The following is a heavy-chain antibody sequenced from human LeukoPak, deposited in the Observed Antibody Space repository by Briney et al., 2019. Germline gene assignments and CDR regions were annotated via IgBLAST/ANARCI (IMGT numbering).Heavy chain of an antibody. V-gene: IGHV1-2*02. CDR2: INPNSGGT. Sequence: ASVKVSCKASGYTFTGYYMHWVRQAPGQGLEWMGWINPNSGGTNYAQKFQGRVTMIRDTSISTAYMELSRLRSDDTAVYYCARVRQWLGNRYGREFGYWGQGTLVTVSS. CDR3: ARVRQWLGNRYGREFGY. J-gene: IGHJ4*02. D-gene: IGHD6-19*01. CDR1: GYTFTGYY.